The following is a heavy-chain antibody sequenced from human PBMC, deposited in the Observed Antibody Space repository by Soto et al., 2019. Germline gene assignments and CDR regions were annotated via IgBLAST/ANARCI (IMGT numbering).Heavy chain of an antibody. D-gene: IGHD1-7*01. CDR3: ARGTGTTGLDWFDP. Sequence: ASVKVSCKASGYTFTSYGLSWVRQAPGQGLEWMGWISAYNGNTKYAQNLQGRVTMTTDSSTSTAYMELRSLRSDDTAVYYCARGTGTTGLDWFDPWGQGTLVTVSS. J-gene: IGHJ5*02. CDR2: ISAYNGNT. V-gene: IGHV1-18*01. CDR1: GYTFTSYG.